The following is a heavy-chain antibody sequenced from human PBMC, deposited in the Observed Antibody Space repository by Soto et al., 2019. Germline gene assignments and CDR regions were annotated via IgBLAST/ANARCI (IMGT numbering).Heavy chain of an antibody. Sequence: GGSLRLSCAASGFTFSSYWMHWVRQAPGKGLVWVSRINSDGSSTSYADSVKGRFTISRDNAKNTLYLQMNSLRAEDTAVYYCARKRENYDFWSGYSEACYGMDVWGQGTTVTVSS. J-gene: IGHJ6*02. D-gene: IGHD3-3*01. CDR2: INSDGSST. V-gene: IGHV3-74*01. CDR3: ARKRENYDFWSGYSEACYGMDV. CDR1: GFTFSSYW.